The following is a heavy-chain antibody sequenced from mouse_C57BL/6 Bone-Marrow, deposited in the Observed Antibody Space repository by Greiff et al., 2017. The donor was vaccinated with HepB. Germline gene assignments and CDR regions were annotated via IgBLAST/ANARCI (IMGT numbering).Heavy chain of an antibody. V-gene: IGHV1-54*01. CDR3: SRGDFDY. CDR1: VYAFTNYL. J-gene: IGHJ2*01. CDR2: INPGSGGT. Sequence: VQLQQSGAELVRPGTSVKVSCKASVYAFTNYLIEWVKQRPGQGLEWIGVINPGSGGTNYNEKFKGKATLTADKSSSTAYMQLSSLTSEDSAVYFCSRGDFDYWGQGTTLTVSS.